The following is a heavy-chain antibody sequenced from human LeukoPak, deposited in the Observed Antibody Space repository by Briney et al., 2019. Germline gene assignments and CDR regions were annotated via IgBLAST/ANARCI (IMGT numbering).Heavy chain of an antibody. CDR3: ARRYSSSPESYYYMDV. Sequence: GESLKISCKGSGYSFTSYWIGWVRQMPGKGLEWMGIIYPGDSDTRYSPSFQGQVTISADKSISTAYLQWSSLKASDTAMYYCARRYSSSPESYYYMDVWGKGTTVTVSS. CDR1: GYSFTSYW. CDR2: IYPGDSDT. D-gene: IGHD6-13*01. V-gene: IGHV5-51*01. J-gene: IGHJ6*03.